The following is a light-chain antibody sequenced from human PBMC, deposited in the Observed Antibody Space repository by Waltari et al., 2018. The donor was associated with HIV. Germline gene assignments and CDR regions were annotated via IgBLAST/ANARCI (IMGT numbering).Light chain of an antibody. CDR2: AAS. J-gene: IGKJ4*01. Sequence: DIQMTQSPSSLSASVGERVTITCRASQTISSYLNWYQQKPGKAPKLLIYAASSLQSGVPSRFSGSGSGTDFTLTISSLQPEDSATYYCQQSYSPLTFGGGTKVEIK. V-gene: IGKV1-39*01. CDR3: QQSYSPLT. CDR1: QTISSY.